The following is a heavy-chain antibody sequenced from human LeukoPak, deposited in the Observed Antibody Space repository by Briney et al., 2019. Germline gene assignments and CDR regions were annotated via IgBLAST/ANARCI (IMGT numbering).Heavy chain of an antibody. CDR2: ISGSGGST. Sequence: GGSLRLSCAASGFTFSSYAMSWVRQAPGKGLEWVSAISGSGGSTYYADSVKGRFTISRDNSKNTPYLQMNSLRAEDAAVYYCATLYCGGDCYPNDAFDIWGQGTMVTVSS. J-gene: IGHJ3*02. CDR3: ATLYCGGDCYPNDAFDI. CDR1: GFTFSSYA. V-gene: IGHV3-23*01. D-gene: IGHD2-21*02.